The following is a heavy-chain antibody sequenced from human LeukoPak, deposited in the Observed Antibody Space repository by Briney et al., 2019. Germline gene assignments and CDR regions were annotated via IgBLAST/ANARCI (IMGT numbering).Heavy chain of an antibody. CDR2: IIPIFGIA. Sequence: ASVKVSCKASGGTFSSYAISWVRQAPGQELEWMGRIIPIFGIANYAQKFQGRVTITADKSTSTAYMELSSLRSEDTAVYYCARGGPGTTRYYYYYGMDVWGQGTTVTVSS. D-gene: IGHD1-1*01. J-gene: IGHJ6*02. V-gene: IGHV1-69*04. CDR1: GGTFSSYA. CDR3: ARGGPGTTRYYYYYGMDV.